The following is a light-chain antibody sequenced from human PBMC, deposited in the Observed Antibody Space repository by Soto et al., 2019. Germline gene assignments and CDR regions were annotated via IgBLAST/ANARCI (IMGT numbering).Light chain of an antibody. V-gene: IGLV2-14*01. Sequence: QSALTQPASVSGSPGQSITISCTGTISDIGTSNYVSWYQQHPGKVPKLMIYEVSNRHSGVSNRFSGSKSGNTASLAISGLQAEDEADYYCSSYTTSSTQVFGGGTKVTVL. CDR1: ISDIGTSNY. CDR2: EVS. CDR3: SSYTTSSTQV. J-gene: IGLJ3*02.